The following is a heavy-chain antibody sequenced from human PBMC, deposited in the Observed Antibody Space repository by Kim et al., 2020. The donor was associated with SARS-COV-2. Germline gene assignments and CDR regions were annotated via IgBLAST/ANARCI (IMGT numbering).Heavy chain of an antibody. CDR3: ARVRITMVRGVIDYYYYGMDV. J-gene: IGHJ6*02. D-gene: IGHD3-10*01. CDR1: GYTFTGYY. V-gene: IGHV1-2*06. Sequence: ASVKVSCKASGYTFTGYYMHWVRQAPGQGLEWMGRINPNSGGTNYAQKFQGRVTMTRDTSISTAYMELSRLRSDDTAVYYCARVRITMVRGVIDYYYYGMDVWGQGTTVTVSS. CDR2: INPNSGGT.